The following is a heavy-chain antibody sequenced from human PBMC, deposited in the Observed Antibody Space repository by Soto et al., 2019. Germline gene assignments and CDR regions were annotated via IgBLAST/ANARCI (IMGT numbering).Heavy chain of an antibody. V-gene: IGHV3-9*01. Sequence: PGGSLRLSCAASGFTLDNHAMHWVRQAPGKGLEWVSGISWNSGNIGYADSVKGRFTISRDNAKNSLYLQMSSLRPEDTALYYCAKDSGSAWSGSSYGMDVRGQGTTVTVSS. CDR3: AKDSGSAWSGSSYGMDV. D-gene: IGHD6-19*01. CDR2: ISWNSGNI. CDR1: GFTLDNHA. J-gene: IGHJ6*02.